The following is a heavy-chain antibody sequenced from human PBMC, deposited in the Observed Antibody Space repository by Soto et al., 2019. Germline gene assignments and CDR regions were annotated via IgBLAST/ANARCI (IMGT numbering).Heavy chain of an antibody. Sequence: QLQLVESGGGVVQPGRSLRLSCAASGFTFSTYGMFWVRQPPGKGLEWVAAIPSDGSNKYYADSVKGRFTISRDNSKNTLFLQMDSLRTEDTAVYYCAKDFHPSQSYALYNWFDPWGQGTLVTVSS. D-gene: IGHD3-16*01. J-gene: IGHJ5*02. CDR2: IPSDGSNK. CDR3: AKDFHPSQSYALYNWFDP. V-gene: IGHV3-30*18. CDR1: GFTFSTYG.